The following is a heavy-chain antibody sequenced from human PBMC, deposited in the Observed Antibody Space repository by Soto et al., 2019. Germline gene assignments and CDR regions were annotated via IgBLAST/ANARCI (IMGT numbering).Heavy chain of an antibody. CDR3: ARDRGQYFDWLLYAFDY. CDR2: IIPILGIA. D-gene: IGHD3-9*01. Sequence: GASVKVSCKASGGTFSSYTISWVRQAPGQGLEWMGRIIPILGIANYAQKFQGRVTITADKSTSTAYMELSSLRSEDTAVYYCARDRGQYFDWLLYAFDYWSQGTLVTVSS. J-gene: IGHJ4*02. V-gene: IGHV1-69*04. CDR1: GGTFSSYT.